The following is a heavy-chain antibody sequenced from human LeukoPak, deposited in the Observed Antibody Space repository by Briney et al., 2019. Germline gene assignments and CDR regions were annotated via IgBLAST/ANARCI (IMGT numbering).Heavy chain of an antibody. CDR1: GDSISTNSAS. V-gene: IGHV6-1*01. D-gene: IGHD2-2*01. Sequence: SQTLSLTCAVSGDSISTNSASWNWLRQSPSRGLEWLGSTYYRSKWFYDFAVPVKSRVTIIPDTSKNQFSLQLNSVTPDDTAVYYCTRQHCSSTSCYSYNWFDPWGQGTLVTVSS. CDR2: TYYRSKWFY. CDR3: TRQHCSSTSCYSYNWFDP. J-gene: IGHJ5*02.